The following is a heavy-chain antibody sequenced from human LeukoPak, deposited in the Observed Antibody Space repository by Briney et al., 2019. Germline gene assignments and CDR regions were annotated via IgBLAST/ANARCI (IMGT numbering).Heavy chain of an antibody. CDR3: ARPSVDTAMYVDY. CDR2: IYPRDPDT. V-gene: IGHV5-51*01. Sequence: GESLKISCKGSGYSFTSYWIGWVRQMPEKGLEWMGLIYPRDPDTRYSPSFQGQVTISADKSISTAYLQWSSLKASDTAMYYCARPSVDTAMYVDYWGQGTLVTVSS. J-gene: IGHJ4*02. CDR1: GYSFTSYW. D-gene: IGHD5-18*01.